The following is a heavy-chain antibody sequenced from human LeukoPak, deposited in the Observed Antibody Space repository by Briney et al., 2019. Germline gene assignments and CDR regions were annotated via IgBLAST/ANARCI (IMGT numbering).Heavy chain of an antibody. J-gene: IGHJ5*02. V-gene: IGHV4-34*01. CDR1: GGSFSGYY. CDR3: ARHGRDYVPDNWFDP. Sequence: SETLSLTCAVSGGSFSGYYWTWIRQPPGKGLEWIGEINHSGSANYNPSLKSRVTISVDTSKNQFSLKLSSVTAADTAVYYCARHGRDYVPDNWFDPWGQGTLVTVSS. CDR2: INHSGSA. D-gene: IGHD3-16*01.